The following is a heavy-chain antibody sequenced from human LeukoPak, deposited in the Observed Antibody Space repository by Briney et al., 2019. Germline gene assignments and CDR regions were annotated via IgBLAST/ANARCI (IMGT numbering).Heavy chain of an antibody. Sequence: SETLTLTCTVSGGSISSGDYYWSWIRQPPGKGLEWIGYIYYSGNTYYEPSLESRVTMSVDTSRNQFSLKLSSVTAADTAVYYCARHEVGYCSSTSCSGEYFQHWGQGTLVTVSS. D-gene: IGHD2-2*03. CDR2: IYYSGNT. CDR3: ARHEVGYCSSTSCSGEYFQH. J-gene: IGHJ1*01. CDR1: GGSISSGDYY. V-gene: IGHV4-30-4*08.